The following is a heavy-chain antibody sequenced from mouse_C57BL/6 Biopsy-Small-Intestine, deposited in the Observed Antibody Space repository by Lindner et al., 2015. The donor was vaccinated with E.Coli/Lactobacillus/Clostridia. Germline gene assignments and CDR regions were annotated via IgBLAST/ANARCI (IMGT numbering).Heavy chain of an antibody. CDR2: ISAYNGNT. CDR1: GYIFSSYN. D-gene: IGHD1-1*01. Sequence: SVKVSCKASGYIFSSYNIGWVRQAPGQGLEWMGWISAYNGNTNYAQNLQGRVTMTRDTSTTTAYMEMRSLRSDDTAVYYCARVWWDSRGYYPDYWGQGTLVTVSS. V-gene: IGHV1-59*01. J-gene: IGHJ4*01. CDR3: ARVWWDSRGYYPDY.